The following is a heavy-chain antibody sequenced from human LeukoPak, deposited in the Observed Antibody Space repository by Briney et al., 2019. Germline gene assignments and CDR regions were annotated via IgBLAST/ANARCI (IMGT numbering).Heavy chain of an antibody. Sequence: SETLSLTCTVSGGSISPYYWTWSRQPPGKGLEWIGYIYYSGSTNYNPSLKSRVTISVDTSKNQFSLKLSSVTAADTAVYYCARGQLASAAEYFQHWGQGTQVTVSS. V-gene: IGHV4-59*01. CDR1: GGSISPYY. CDR2: IYYSGST. CDR3: ARGQLASAAEYFQH. J-gene: IGHJ1*01. D-gene: IGHD6-13*01.